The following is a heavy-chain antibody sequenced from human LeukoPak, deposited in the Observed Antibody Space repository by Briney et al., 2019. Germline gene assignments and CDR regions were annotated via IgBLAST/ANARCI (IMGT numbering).Heavy chain of an antibody. D-gene: IGHD3-9*01. V-gene: IGHV1-8*01. CDR3: ARGIRYFDWRYYYYGMDV. J-gene: IGHJ6*02. CDR1: GYTFTSYD. CDR2: MNPNSGNT. Sequence: GASVKVSCKASGYTFTSYDINWVRQATGQGLEWMGWMNPNSGNTGYAQKFQGRVTMTRNTSVSTAYMELSSLRSEDTAVYYCARGIRYFDWRYYYYGMDVWGQGTTVTVSS.